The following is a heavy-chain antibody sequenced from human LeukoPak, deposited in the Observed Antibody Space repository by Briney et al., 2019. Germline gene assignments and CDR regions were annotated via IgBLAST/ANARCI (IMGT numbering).Heavy chain of an antibody. CDR3: ARAPLFAIFGVVPNAFDF. Sequence: PSETLSLTCTVSGGSISSSSYYWGWIRQPPGKGLEWIGSIYYSGSTYYNPSLKSRVTISVDTSKNQFSLKLSSVTAADTAVYYCARAPLFAIFGVVPNAFDFWGQGAMVTVSS. J-gene: IGHJ3*01. D-gene: IGHD3-3*01. CDR1: GGSISSSSYY. CDR2: IYYSGST. V-gene: IGHV4-39*01.